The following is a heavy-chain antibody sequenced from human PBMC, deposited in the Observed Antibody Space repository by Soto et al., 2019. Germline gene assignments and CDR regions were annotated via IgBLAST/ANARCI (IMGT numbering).Heavy chain of an antibody. CDR1: GGSFSGYY. Sequence: SETLSLTCAVYGGSFSGYYWSWIRQPPGKGLEWIGEINHSGSTNYNPSLKSRVTISVDTSKNQFSLKLSSVTAADTAVYYCATTIAAAAPRGLDYYFDYWGQGTLVTVSS. D-gene: IGHD6-13*01. CDR2: INHSGST. V-gene: IGHV4-34*01. J-gene: IGHJ4*02. CDR3: ATTIAAAAPRGLDYYFDY.